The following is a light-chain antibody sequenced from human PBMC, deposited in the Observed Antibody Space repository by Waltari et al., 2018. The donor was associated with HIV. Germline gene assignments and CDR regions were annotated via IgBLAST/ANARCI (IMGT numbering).Light chain of an antibody. J-gene: IGLJ2*01. Sequence: QSVLTQPPSVSAAPAQTGTIPCSGSCDHICSNHVPWYQQLPGPAPKLLIYDNNKRPSGIPDRFSGSKSGTSATLGITGLQTGDEADYYCGTWDSSLSAVVFGGGTKLTVL. CDR3: GTWDSSLSAVV. V-gene: IGLV1-51*01. CDR1: CDHICSNH. CDR2: DNN.